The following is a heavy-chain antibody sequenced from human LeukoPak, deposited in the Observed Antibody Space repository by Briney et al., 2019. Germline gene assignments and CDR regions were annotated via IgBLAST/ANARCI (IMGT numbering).Heavy chain of an antibody. CDR2: IYYSGST. Sequence: SETLSLTCTVSGGSISSYYWSWIRQPPGKGLEWIGYIYYSGSTNHNPSLKSRVTISVDTSKNQFSLKLSSVTAADTAVYYCARGRTVIDYWGQGTLVTVSS. J-gene: IGHJ4*02. D-gene: IGHD4-11*01. CDR3: ARGRTVIDY. V-gene: IGHV4-59*01. CDR1: GGSISSYY.